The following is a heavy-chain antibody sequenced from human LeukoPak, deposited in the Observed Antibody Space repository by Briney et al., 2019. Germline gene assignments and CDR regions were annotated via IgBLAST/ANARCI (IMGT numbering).Heavy chain of an antibody. Sequence: PGGSLRFSCAASGFTFSSYAMSWVRQAPGKGLEWVSAISGSGGSTYYADSVKGRFTISRDNSKNTLYLQMNSLRAEDTAVYYCATRPGYGSGSYYNPGYWGQGTLVTVSS. V-gene: IGHV3-23*01. CDR3: ATRPGYGSGSYYNPGY. D-gene: IGHD3-10*01. CDR2: ISGSGGST. J-gene: IGHJ4*02. CDR1: GFTFSSYA.